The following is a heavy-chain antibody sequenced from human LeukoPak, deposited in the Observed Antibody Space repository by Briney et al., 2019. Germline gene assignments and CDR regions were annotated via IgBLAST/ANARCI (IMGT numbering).Heavy chain of an antibody. CDR1: GYTFTGYY. D-gene: IGHD2-15*01. CDR2: INPNSGGT. Sequence: ASVKVSCKASGYTFTGYYMHWVRQAPGQGLEWMGWINPNSGGTNYAQKFQGRVTMTRDTSISTAYMELSRLRSDDTAVYYCARLHKYCSGGSCYRAFDIWGQGTMVTVSS. J-gene: IGHJ3*02. CDR3: ARLHKYCSGGSCYRAFDI. V-gene: IGHV1-2*02.